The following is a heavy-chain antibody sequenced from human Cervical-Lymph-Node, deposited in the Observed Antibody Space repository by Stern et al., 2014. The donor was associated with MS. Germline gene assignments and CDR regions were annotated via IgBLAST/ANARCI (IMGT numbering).Heavy chain of an antibody. CDR1: RFNFDDYA. V-gene: IGHV3-9*01. J-gene: IGHJ6*02. CDR2: ISWNSGSM. D-gene: IGHD6-19*01. CDR3: AKDISSGRWEAQYYYGMDV. Sequence: EVLLEESGGGLVQPGRSLRLSCAGSRFNFDDYALHWVRQAPGRVLESVSRISWNSGSMEYADSVKGRFTISRDNAKNSLYLQMDSLRVEDTAIYYCAKDISSGRWEAQYYYGMDVWGQGTTVTVSS.